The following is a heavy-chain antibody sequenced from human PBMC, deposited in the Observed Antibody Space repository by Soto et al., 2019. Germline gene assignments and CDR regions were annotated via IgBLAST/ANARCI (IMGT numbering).Heavy chain of an antibody. V-gene: IGHV3-9*01. J-gene: IGHJ4*02. CDR3: AKDIGLGSGGWYYLDY. CDR2: ISWNSGSI. Sequence: EVQLVESGGGLVQPGRSLRLSCAASGFTFDDYAMHWVRQAPGKGLEWVSGISWNSGSIGYADSVKGRFTISRDNAKNSLYLQMNSLRAQDTALYDCAKDIGLGSGGWYYLDYWGQGTLVTVSS. CDR1: GFTFDDYA. D-gene: IGHD6-19*01.